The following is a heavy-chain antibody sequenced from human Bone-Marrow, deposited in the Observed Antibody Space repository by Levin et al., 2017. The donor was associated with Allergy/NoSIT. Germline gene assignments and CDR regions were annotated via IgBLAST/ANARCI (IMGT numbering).Heavy chain of an antibody. Sequence: PGESLKISCKASGYTFTSYAMNWVRQAPGQGLEWMGWINTNTGNPTYAQGFTGRFVFSLDTSVSTAYLQISSLKAEDTAVYYCARDKGNAIFGVVPYWGQGTLVTVSS. D-gene: IGHD3-3*01. CDR3: ARDKGNAIFGVVPY. V-gene: IGHV7-4-1*02. CDR2: INTNTGNP. CDR1: GYTFTSYA. J-gene: IGHJ4*02.